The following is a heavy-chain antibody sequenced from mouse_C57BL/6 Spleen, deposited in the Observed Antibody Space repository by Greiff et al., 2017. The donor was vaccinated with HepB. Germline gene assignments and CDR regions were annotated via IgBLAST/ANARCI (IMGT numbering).Heavy chain of an antibody. Sequence: EVQLQQSGPVLVKPGASVKMSCKASGYTFTDYYMNWVKQSHGKSLEWIGVINPYNGGTSYNQKFKGKATLTVDKSSSTAYMELNSLTSEDSAVYYCATKTGDYYAMDYWGQGTSVTVSS. V-gene: IGHV1-19*01. CDR3: ATKTGDYYAMDY. CDR2: INPYNGGT. D-gene: IGHD4-1*01. CDR1: GYTFTDYY. J-gene: IGHJ4*01.